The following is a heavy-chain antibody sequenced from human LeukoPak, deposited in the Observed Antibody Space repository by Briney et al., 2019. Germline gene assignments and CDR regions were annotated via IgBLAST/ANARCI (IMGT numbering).Heavy chain of an antibody. J-gene: IGHJ5*02. CDR2: IYYSGST. V-gene: IGHV4-39*01. CDR1: GGSISSYY. D-gene: IGHD2-15*01. CDR3: ASLNGSSVNWFDP. Sequence: KPSETLSLTCTVSGGSISSYYWSWIRQPPGKGLEWIGSIYYSGSTYYNPSLKSRVTISVDTSKNQFSLKLSSVTAADTAVYYCASLNGSSVNWFDPWGQGTLVTVSS.